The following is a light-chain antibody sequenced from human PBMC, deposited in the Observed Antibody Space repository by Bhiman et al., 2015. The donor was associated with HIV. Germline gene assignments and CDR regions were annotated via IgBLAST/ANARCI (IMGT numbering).Light chain of an antibody. CDR2: GNN. V-gene: IGLV1-50*01. CDR1: RSNIGAGYD. J-gene: IGLJ2*01. CDR3: GTWDSSLSAVV. Sequence: QSVLTQPPSVSGAPGQRVTISCTGSRSNIGAGYDVHWFQHLPGTAPKVLIYGNNNRPSGVPDRFSGSKSGTSATLGITGLQTGDEADYYCGTWDSSLSAVVFGGGTKLTVL.